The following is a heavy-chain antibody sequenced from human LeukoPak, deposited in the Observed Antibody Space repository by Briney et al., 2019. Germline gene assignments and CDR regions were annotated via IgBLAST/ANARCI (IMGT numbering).Heavy chain of an antibody. D-gene: IGHD3-9*01. V-gene: IGHV1-18*01. Sequence: ASVKVSCKASGYTFTSYGISWVRQAPGQGLEWMGWISAYNGNTNYAQKLQGRVTMTTDTSTSTAYMELRSLRSDDTAVYYCARVSPWEVAKVYFDWLQTFDYWGQGTLVTVSS. CDR1: GYTFTSYG. J-gene: IGHJ4*02. CDR2: ISAYNGNT. CDR3: ARVSPWEVAKVYFDWLQTFDY.